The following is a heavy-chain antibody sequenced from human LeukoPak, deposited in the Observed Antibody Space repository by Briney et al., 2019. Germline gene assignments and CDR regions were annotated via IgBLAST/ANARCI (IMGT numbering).Heavy chain of an antibody. CDR1: GFTFSGSA. V-gene: IGHV3-73*01. CDR3: TRHTVVPAAISYYYYYMDV. Sequence: PGGSLRLSCAASGFTFSGSAMHWVRQASGKGLEWVGRIRSKVNSYATAYAASVKGRFTISRDDSKNTAYLQMNSLKTEDTAVYYCTRHTVVPAAISYYYYYMDVWGKGTTVTVSS. J-gene: IGHJ6*03. CDR2: IRSKVNSYAT. D-gene: IGHD2-2*01.